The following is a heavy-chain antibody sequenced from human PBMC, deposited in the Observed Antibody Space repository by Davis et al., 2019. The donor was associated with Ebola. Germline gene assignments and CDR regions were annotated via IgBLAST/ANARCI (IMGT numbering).Heavy chain of an antibody. Sequence: SETLSLTCTVSGGSISSSSYYWGWIRQPPGKGLEWIGSIYYSGSTYYNPSLKSRVTISVDTSKNQFSLKLSSVTAADTAVYYCARHSHPYSYAYFDYWGQGTLVTVSS. CDR3: ARHSHPYSYAYFDY. D-gene: IGHD5-18*01. J-gene: IGHJ4*02. CDR1: GGSISSSSYY. V-gene: IGHV4-39*01. CDR2: IYYSGST.